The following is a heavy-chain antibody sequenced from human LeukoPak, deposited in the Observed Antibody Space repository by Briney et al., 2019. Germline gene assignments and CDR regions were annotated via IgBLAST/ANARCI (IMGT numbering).Heavy chain of an antibody. CDR2: ISGSGGST. CDR3: AIDSQYSSGWFGRPGFDP. CDR1: GFTFSSYA. V-gene: IGHV3-23*01. J-gene: IGHJ5*02. D-gene: IGHD6-19*01. Sequence: GGSLRLSCAASGFTFSSYAMSWVRQAPGKGLEWVSAISGSGGSTYYADSVKGRFTISRDNSKNTLYLQMNSLRAEDTAVYYCAIDSQYSSGWFGRPGFDPWGQGTLVTVSS.